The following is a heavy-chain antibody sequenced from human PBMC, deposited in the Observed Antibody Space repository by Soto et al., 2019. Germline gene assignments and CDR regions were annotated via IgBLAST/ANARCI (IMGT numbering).Heavy chain of an antibody. CDR3: AKESVGVITDY. D-gene: IGHD3-22*01. CDR2: ISYDGSNK. CDR1: GFTFSSYG. V-gene: IGHV3-30*18. Sequence: QVQLVESGGVVVQPGRSLRLSCAAAGFTFSSYGMHWVRQAPGKGLEWVAVISYDGSNKYYADSVKGRFTISRDNSKNTLYLQMNSLRAEDTAVYYCAKESVGVITDYWGQGTLVTVSS. J-gene: IGHJ4*02.